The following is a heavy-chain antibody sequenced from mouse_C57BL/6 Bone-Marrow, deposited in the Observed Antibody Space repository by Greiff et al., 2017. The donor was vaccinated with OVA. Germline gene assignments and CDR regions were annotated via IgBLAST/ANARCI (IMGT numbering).Heavy chain of an antibody. CDR3: ARGRSGYKGDY. D-gene: IGHD3-2*02. V-gene: IGHV1-26*01. CDR1: GYTFTDYY. J-gene: IGHJ2*01. CDR2: INPNNGGT. Sequence: VQLQQSGPELVKPGASVKISCKASGYTFTDYYMNWVKQSHGKSLEWIGDINPNNGGTSYNQKFKGKATLTVDKSSSTAYMELRSLTSEDSAVYYRARGRSGYKGDYWGQGTTLTVSS.